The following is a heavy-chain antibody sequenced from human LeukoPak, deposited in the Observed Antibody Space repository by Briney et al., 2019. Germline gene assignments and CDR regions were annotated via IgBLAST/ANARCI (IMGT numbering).Heavy chain of an antibody. D-gene: IGHD6-19*01. J-gene: IGHJ4*02. CDR2: ISSSSSTI. CDR1: GFTFSSYS. V-gene: IGHV3-48*01. Sequence: PGGSPRLSCAACGFTFSSYSMNWVRQAPGRGLEWVSYISSSSSTIYFADSVKGRFTISRDDAKNSLYLQMNSLRAEDTAVYYCARDHSSGRPAFDYWGQGTLVTVSS. CDR3: ARDHSSGRPAFDY.